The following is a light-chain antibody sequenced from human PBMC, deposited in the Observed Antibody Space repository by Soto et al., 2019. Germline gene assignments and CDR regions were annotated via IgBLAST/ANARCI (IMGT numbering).Light chain of an antibody. V-gene: IGKV3-15*01. CDR2: GAS. J-gene: IGKJ1*01. Sequence: EIVMTQSPATLSVSPGERASLSCRASQSVSSNLAWFQKKPGQAPRLLIYGASTRATGIPARFSGSGSGTEFTLTISSLQSEDVAVYYCQQYVHWPPGTFGQGTTVEIK. CDR3: QQYVHWPPGT. CDR1: QSVSSN.